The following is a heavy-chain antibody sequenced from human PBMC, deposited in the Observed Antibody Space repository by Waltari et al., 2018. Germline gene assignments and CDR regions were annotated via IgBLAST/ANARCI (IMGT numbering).Heavy chain of an antibody. V-gene: IGHV3-7*01. CDR2: IKQDGSEK. CDR3: ARGFRPRLRFFDY. D-gene: IGHD3-16*01. Sequence: EVQLVESGGGLVQPGGSLRLYCAASGFPFSSYWMSWVREAPGKGLEWVANIKQDGSEKYYVDSVKGRFTISRDNAKNSLYLQMNSLRAEDTAVYYCARGFRPRLRFFDYWGQGTLVTVSS. J-gene: IGHJ4*02. CDR1: GFPFSSYW.